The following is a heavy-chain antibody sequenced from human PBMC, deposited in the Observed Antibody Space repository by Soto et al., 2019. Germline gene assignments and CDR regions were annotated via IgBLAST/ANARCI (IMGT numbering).Heavy chain of an antibody. CDR2: INPSGGST. J-gene: IGHJ4*02. V-gene: IGHV1-46*01. D-gene: IGHD6-13*01. CDR3: AAIWRGRRVPIIAAAGTVDY. Sequence: GASVKVSCKASGYTFTSYYMHWVRQAPGQGLEWMGIINPSGGSTSYAQKFQGRVTMTRDTSTSTAYMELSSLRSEDTAVYYCAAIWRGRRVPIIAAAGTVDYWGQGTLVTVSS. CDR1: GYTFTSYY.